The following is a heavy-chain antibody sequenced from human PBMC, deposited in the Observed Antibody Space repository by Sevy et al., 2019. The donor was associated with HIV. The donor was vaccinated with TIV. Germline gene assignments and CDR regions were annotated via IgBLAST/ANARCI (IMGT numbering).Heavy chain of an antibody. Sequence: GGSLRLSCAASGFMFSYYAMHWVRQAPGKGMEWVAIIWSDGAYQYHGDSVKGRFTISRDNSKNTLYLQMNNVRVEDTAVYYCARGGYYYDTAAYYALDSWGQGTLVTVSS. V-gene: IGHV3-33*08. CDR1: GFMFSYYA. J-gene: IGHJ4*02. CDR3: ARGGYYYDTAAYYALDS. D-gene: IGHD3-22*01. CDR2: IWSDGAYQ.